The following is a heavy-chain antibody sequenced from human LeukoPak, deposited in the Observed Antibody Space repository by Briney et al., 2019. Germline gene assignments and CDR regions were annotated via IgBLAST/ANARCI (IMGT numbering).Heavy chain of an antibody. CDR1: GYTFTGYY. CDR3: ARTPIATIPPRYYFDY. D-gene: IGHD1-26*01. CDR2: INPNSGGT. J-gene: IGHJ4*02. V-gene: IGHV1-2*02. Sequence: ASVKVSCKASGYTFTGYYVHWVRQAPGQGLEWMGWINPNSGGTNYAQKFQGRVTMTRDTSISTAYMELSRLRSDDTAVHYCARTPIATIPPRYYFDYWGQGTLVTVSS.